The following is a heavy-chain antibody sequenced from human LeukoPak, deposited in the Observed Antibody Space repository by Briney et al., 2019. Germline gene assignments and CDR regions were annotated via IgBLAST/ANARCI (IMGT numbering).Heavy chain of an antibody. Sequence: PSETLSLTCAVYGGSFSGYYWSWIRQPPGKGLEWIGEINHSGSTNYNPSLKSRVTISVDTSKNQFSLKLSSVTAADTAVYYCARGAGKPYYDYVWGSYRFRYFDYWGQGTLVTVSS. J-gene: IGHJ4*02. V-gene: IGHV4-34*01. CDR1: GGSFSGYY. D-gene: IGHD3-16*02. CDR3: ARGAGKPYYDYVWGSYRFRYFDY. CDR2: INHSGST.